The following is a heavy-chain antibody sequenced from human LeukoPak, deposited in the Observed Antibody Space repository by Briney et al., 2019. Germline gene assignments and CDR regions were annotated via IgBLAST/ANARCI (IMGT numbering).Heavy chain of an antibody. CDR3: AKLYSGYEFFDF. J-gene: IGHJ4*02. CDR2: ISSSGSTI. Sequence: GGSLRLSYAASGFIFSSYEMNWVRQAPGKGLEWVSYISSSGSTIYYADSVKGRFTISRDNAKNSLYLQMNSLRAEDTAVYFCAKLYSGYEFFDFWGQGTLVTVSS. V-gene: IGHV3-48*03. D-gene: IGHD5-12*01. CDR1: GFIFSSYE.